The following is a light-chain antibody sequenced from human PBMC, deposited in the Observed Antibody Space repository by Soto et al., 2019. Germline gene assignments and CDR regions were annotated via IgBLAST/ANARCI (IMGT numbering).Light chain of an antibody. CDR2: GAY. V-gene: IGKV3-15*01. J-gene: IGKJ1*01. CDR1: QSVGNN. Sequence: EIVLTQSPAPLSLSPGERTTLSCRASQSVGNNLAWYQQKPGQAPRLLIYGAYTRATGIPARFSGSGSGTDFTLTISSLQSEDFAVYYCQHYNYWPPKTFGQGTKVDIK. CDR3: QHYNYWPPKT.